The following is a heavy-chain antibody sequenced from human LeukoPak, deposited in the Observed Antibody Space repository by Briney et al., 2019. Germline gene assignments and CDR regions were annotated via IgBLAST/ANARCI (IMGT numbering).Heavy chain of an antibody. CDR2: LSPYSGNT. CDR1: GYTFTSYG. CDR3: ARTLGRGGHATVVTGIYDAFDI. V-gene: IGHV1-18*01. Sequence: ASVKVSCKTSGYTFTSYGLTWVRQAPGQGLEWVGWLSPYSGNTNYAQKVQGRVIMTTDTSTSTAYMELSSLRSEDTAVYYCARTLGRGGHATVVTGIYDAFDIWGQGTMVTVSS. D-gene: IGHD4-23*01. J-gene: IGHJ3*02.